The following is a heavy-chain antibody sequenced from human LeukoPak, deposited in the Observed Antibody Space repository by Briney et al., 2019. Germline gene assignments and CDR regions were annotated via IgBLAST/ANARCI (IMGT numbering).Heavy chain of an antibody. Sequence: SETLSLTCTVSGGSISSSSYYWGWIRQPPGKGLEWIGSIYYSGSTYYNPSLKSRVTISVDTSKNQFSLKLSSVTAADTAVYYCATPYSSSSRRYDAFDIWGQGTMVTVSS. CDR1: GGSISSSSYY. CDR2: IYYSGST. J-gene: IGHJ3*02. D-gene: IGHD6-6*01. V-gene: IGHV4-39*01. CDR3: ATPYSSSSRRYDAFDI.